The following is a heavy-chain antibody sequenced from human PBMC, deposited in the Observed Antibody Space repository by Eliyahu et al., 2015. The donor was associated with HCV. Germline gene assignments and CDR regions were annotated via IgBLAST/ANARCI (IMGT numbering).Heavy chain of an antibody. V-gene: IGHV5-51*03. Sequence: EXLVQSGAEVKKPGESLKISXKVSGYSXTSYWXGWVRQMPGKGLEWMGFIFPHXSDTRYSPSFQGHVTISADKSTNTAYLQWSGLKASDSAIYYCARRRGVAVAGTYLDYWGQGTHVTVSS. J-gene: IGHJ4*02. CDR1: GYSXTSYW. CDR3: ARRRGVAVAGTYLDY. D-gene: IGHD6-19*01. CDR2: IFPHXSDT.